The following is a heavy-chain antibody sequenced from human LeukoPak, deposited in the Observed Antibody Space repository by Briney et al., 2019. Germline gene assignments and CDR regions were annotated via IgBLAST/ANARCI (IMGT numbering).Heavy chain of an antibody. Sequence: PSETLSLTCTVSGGSISSYYWSWIRQPPGKGLEWIGYIYYSGSTNYNPSLKSRVTISVDTSKNQFSLKLSSVTAADTAVYYCAAPGGGSSSPYWYFDLWGRGTLVTVSS. CDR3: AAPGGGSSSPYWYFDL. J-gene: IGHJ2*01. CDR2: IYYSGST. V-gene: IGHV4-59*01. D-gene: IGHD6-6*01. CDR1: GGSISSYY.